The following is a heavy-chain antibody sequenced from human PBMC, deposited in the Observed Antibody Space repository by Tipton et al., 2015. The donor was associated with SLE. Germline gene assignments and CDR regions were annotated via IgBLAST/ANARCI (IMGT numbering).Heavy chain of an antibody. CDR2: ISSDGSHK. CDR1: GFTFSTYA. D-gene: IGHD5/OR15-5a*01. Sequence: SLRLSCAASGFTFSTYAMHWVRQAPGKGLEWVAVISSDGSHKYYADSVKGRFTISRDNSKNTLYLQMSSLRDDDTAVYSCAKHAGSVYGSEYVDSWGQGTLVTVSS. CDR3: AKHAGSVYGSEYVDS. V-gene: IGHV3-30*04. J-gene: IGHJ4*02.